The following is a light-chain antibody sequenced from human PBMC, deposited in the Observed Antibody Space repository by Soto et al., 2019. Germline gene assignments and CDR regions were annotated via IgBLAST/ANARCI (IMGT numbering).Light chain of an antibody. V-gene: IGKV3D-20*02. CDR2: GAL. J-gene: IGKJ5*01. CDR3: QQRNVWPPIT. CDR1: QSVTSSY. Sequence: EIVLTQSPGTLSLSPGERATLSYRASQSVTSSYLAWNQQKTGQAPRLLIYGALSRATGIPDRFSGSGSGTDFTLTISRLEPEDFAVYYCQQRNVWPPITFGQGTRLEIK.